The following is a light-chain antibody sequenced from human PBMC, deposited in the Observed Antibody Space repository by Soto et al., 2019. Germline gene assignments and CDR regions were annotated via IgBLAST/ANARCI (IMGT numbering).Light chain of an antibody. V-gene: IGKV3-20*01. CDR2: GAT. J-gene: IGKJ4*01. CDR1: QTVGRNY. Sequence: EIVLTQSPGTLSMSPGKGATLSCRASQTVGRNYLAWYQQKPGQAPRLLVHGATTRATGVPDRFSGSGSGTDFNLTISRLEPEDFAVYFCHQYAYSPLNFGGGTKVDIK. CDR3: HQYAYSPLN.